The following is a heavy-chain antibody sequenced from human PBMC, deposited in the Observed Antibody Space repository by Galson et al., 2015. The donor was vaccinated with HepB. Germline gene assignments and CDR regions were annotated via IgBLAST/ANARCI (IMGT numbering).Heavy chain of an antibody. CDR2: ISNTGGGT. CDR3: AINWNLDY. J-gene: IGHJ4*02. CDR1: GFTFSSYA. V-gene: IGHV3-23*01. D-gene: IGHD1-1*01. Sequence: SLRLSCAAYGFTFSSYAMGWVRQAPGKGLEWVSAISNTGGGTYYADSVKGRFTISRDNSKNTLYLEMNSLRAEDTAVYYCAINWNLDYWGQGTLVTVSA.